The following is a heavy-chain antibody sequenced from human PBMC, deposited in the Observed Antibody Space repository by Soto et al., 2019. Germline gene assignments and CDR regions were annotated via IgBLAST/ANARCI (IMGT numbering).Heavy chain of an antibody. V-gene: IGHV3-7*01. CDR1: GFTFSSYW. CDR2: IKQDGSEK. D-gene: IGHD3-3*01. J-gene: IGHJ3*02. Sequence: VQLVESGGGLVQPGGSLRLSCAASGFTFSSYWMSWVRQAPGKGLEWVANIKQDGSEKYYVDSVKGRFTISRDNAKNSLYLQMNSLRAEDTAVYYCARVQYYFWSCDDAFDIWGQGTMVTVSS. CDR3: ARVQYYFWSCDDAFDI.